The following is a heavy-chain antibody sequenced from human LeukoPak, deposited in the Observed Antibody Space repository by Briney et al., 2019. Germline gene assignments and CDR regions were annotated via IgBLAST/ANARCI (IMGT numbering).Heavy chain of an antibody. CDR1: GFTFTTYA. V-gene: IGHV3-23*01. CDR3: AKYISGSDYYYYGMDV. D-gene: IGHD6-19*01. J-gene: IGHJ6*02. CDR2: ISKSGGST. Sequence: GGSLRLSCAASGFTFTTYAMSWVRQAPGKGLEWVSLISKSGGSTYYAESVKGRFAISRDNSKNTLYLQMNSLRAEDTAIYYCAKYISGSDYYYYGMDVWGQGTTVTVSS.